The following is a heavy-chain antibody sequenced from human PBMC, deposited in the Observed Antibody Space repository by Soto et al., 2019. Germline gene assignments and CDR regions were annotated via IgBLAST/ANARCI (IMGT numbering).Heavy chain of an antibody. CDR2: ISGSGGST. CDR3: AKVDKAMALASRSFDY. J-gene: IGHJ4*02. D-gene: IGHD5-18*01. CDR1: GFTFSSYA. V-gene: IGHV3-23*01. Sequence: EVQLLESGGGLVQPGGSLRLSCAASGFTFSSYAMSWVRQAPGKGLEWVSAISGSGGSTYYADSVKGRFTISRDNSNNTLYLQMNSLGAEDAYVYYCAKVDKAMALASRSFDYWGQGTLVTVSS.